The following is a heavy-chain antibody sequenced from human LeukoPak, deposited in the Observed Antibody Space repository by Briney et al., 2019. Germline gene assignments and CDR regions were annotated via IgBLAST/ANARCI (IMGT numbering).Heavy chain of an antibody. CDR2: ISSNGGST. V-gene: IGHV3-64*01. J-gene: IGHJ4*02. Sequence: GGSLRLSCAASGFTFSVSVMHWVRQAPGKGLEYVSVISSNGGSTSYANSVRGRFTISRDNSKNTLYLQMNSLRAEDTAVYYCARILEYYFAYWGQGTLVTVSS. CDR1: GFTFSVSV. CDR3: ARILEYYFAY.